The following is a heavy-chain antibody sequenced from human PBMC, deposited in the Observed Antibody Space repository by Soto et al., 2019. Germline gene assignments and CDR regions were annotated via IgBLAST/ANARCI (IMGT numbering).Heavy chain of an antibody. V-gene: IGHV4-39*01. CDR2: LYYSGST. CDR3: VGSGYSPFDY. CDR1: GGSISSSSYY. D-gene: IGHD3-22*01. J-gene: IGHJ4*02. Sequence: QLQLQESGPGLVKPSETLSLTCTVSGGSISSSSYYWGWIRQPPGKGLEWIGSLYYSGSTYYNPSLKSRVTISVDTSKNQFYLMLSSVTAADKAVYYCVGSGYSPFDYWGQGTLVTVSS.